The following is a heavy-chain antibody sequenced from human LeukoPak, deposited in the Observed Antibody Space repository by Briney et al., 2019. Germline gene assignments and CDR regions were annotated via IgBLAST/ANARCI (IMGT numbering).Heavy chain of an antibody. V-gene: IGHV4-30-4*01. Sequence: PSETLSLTCTVSGGSISSGDYYWSWIRQPPGKGLEWIGYIYYSGSTYYNPSLKSRVTISVDTSKNQFSPKLSSVTAADTAVYYCARGFGAYSSSWYGYYYGMDVWGQGTTVTVSS. D-gene: IGHD6-13*01. CDR2: IYYSGST. CDR3: ARGFGAYSSSWYGYYYGMDV. J-gene: IGHJ6*02. CDR1: GGSISSGDYY.